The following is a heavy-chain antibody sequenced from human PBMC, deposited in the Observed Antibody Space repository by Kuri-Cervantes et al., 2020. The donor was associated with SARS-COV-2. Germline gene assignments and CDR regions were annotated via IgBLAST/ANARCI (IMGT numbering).Heavy chain of an antibody. Sequence: GESLKISCAASGFIFSNYGMHWVRQSPGKGLEWVAFTSYDGSNAYYADSVRGRFTISRDNSKNTLYLQMNSLRAEDTAVYYCAKVDSSSSYYYYYGMDVWGQGTTVTVSS. CDR1: GFIFSNYG. D-gene: IGHD6-6*01. J-gene: IGHJ6*02. CDR2: TSYDGSNA. CDR3: AKVDSSSSYYYYYGMDV. V-gene: IGHV3-30*18.